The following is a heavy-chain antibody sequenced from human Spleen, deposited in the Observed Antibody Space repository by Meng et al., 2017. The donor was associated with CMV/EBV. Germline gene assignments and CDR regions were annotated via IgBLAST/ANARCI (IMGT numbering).Heavy chain of an antibody. CDR3: AREVVPASSGGYYFDY. V-gene: IGHV1-46*01. CDR2: INPSGGST. D-gene: IGHD2-2*01. Sequence: ASVKVSCKASGYTFTSYYMHGVRQAPGQGLEWMGIINPSGGSTSYAQKFQGRVTMTRDTSTSTVYMELSSLRSEDTAVYYCAREVVPASSGGYYFDYGGQGTLVTVSS. J-gene: IGHJ4*02. CDR1: GYTFTSYY.